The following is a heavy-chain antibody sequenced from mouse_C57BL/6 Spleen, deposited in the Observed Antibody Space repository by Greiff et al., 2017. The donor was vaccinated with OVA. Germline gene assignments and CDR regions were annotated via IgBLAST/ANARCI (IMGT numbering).Heavy chain of an antibody. CDR2: IDPETGGT. CDR3: TRKGMVRGMDY. Sequence: QVQLKQSGAELVRPGASVTLSCKASGYTFTDYEMHWVKQTPVHGLEWIGAIDPETGGTAYNQKFKGKAILTADKSSSTAYMELRSLTSEDSAVYYCTRKGMVRGMDYWGQGTSVTVSS. J-gene: IGHJ4*01. V-gene: IGHV1-15*01. D-gene: IGHD2-2*01. CDR1: GYTFTDYE.